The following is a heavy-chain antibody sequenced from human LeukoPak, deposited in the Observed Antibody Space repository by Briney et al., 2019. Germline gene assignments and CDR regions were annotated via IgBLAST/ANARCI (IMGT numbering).Heavy chain of an antibody. D-gene: IGHD3-22*01. CDR2: MYYSGST. J-gene: IGHJ5*02. Sequence: TLSVTCPVSGGSISSDDLYWSGIRHPPGKALEWIAYMYYSGSTYYNPSLKSRVTMSADTSKNQLSLKLSSVTAADTAVYYCARPYYYDSRIDTWGQGILVTVSS. V-gene: IGHV4-30-4*01. CDR1: GGSISSDDLY. CDR3: ARPYYYDSRIDT.